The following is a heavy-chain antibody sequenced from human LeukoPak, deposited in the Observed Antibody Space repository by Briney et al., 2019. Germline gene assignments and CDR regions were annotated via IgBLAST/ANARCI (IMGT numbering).Heavy chain of an antibody. CDR3: ARMATMYYFDY. Sequence: SETLSLTCAVYGGSFSGYYWSWIRQPPGKGLEWIGEINHSGSTNYNPSLRSRVTISVDTSKNQFSLKLSSVTAADTAVYYCARMATMYYFDYWGQGTLVTVSS. D-gene: IGHD3-10*02. J-gene: IGHJ4*02. CDR1: GGSFSGYY. CDR2: INHSGST. V-gene: IGHV4-34*01.